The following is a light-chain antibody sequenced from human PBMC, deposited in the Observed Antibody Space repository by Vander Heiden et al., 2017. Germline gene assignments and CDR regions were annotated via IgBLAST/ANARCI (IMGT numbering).Light chain of an antibody. V-gene: IGKV3D-15*01. CDR3: QQYNNWPPLT. CDR1: QSVSSN. J-gene: IGKJ4*01. CDR2: GAS. Sequence: EIVMTQSPATLSVSLGERATLSCRASQSVSSNLAWYQQKPGQAPRLLIYGASTRATGIPARFSGSGYGTEFTLTISSRQSEDFAVYYCQQYNNWPPLTFGGGTKVEIK.